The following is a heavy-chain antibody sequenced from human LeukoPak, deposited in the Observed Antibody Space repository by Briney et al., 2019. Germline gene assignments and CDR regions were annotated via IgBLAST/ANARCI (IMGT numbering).Heavy chain of an antibody. V-gene: IGHV1-69*04. CDR2: IIPILDLA. D-gene: IGHD4-17*01. CDR3: ATPSRTEDGDYGVC. CDR1: GGTFSSYA. J-gene: IGHJ4*02. Sequence: SVKVPCKASGGTFSSYAISWVRQAPGQGLEWMGRIIPILDLAHFTQKFQGRLTITADKSTNTGYMELSSLTAEDTAVYYCATPSRTEDGDYGVCWGQGTLVTVSS.